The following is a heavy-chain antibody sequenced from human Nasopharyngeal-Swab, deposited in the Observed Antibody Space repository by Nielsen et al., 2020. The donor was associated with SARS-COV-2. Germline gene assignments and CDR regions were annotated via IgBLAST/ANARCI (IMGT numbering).Heavy chain of an antibody. V-gene: IGHV3-9*01. CDR2: ISWNSGSI. CDR1: GFTFDDYA. D-gene: IGHD2-21*02. J-gene: IGHJ1*01. Sequence: SLKISCAASGFTFDDYAMHWVRQAPGKGLKWVSGISWNSGSIGYADSVKGRFTISRDNAKNSLYLQMNNLRADDTAIYYCARTAAFCGDDCYSEYFQHWGQGTLVTVSS. CDR3: ARTAAFCGDDCYSEYFQH.